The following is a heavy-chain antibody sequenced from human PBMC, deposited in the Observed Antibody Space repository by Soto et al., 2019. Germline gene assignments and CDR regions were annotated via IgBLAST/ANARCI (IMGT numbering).Heavy chain of an antibody. Sequence: PSETLSLTCTVSGGSISSYFWSWIRQPPGKGLEWIGYIYYSGSTNYNPSLKSRVTISVDTSKNQFSLKLSSVTAADTAVYYCARVGGILTGYYIFDYWGQGTLVTVSS. CDR1: GGSISSYF. CDR2: IYYSGST. D-gene: IGHD3-9*01. V-gene: IGHV4-59*01. CDR3: ARVGGILTGYYIFDY. J-gene: IGHJ4*02.